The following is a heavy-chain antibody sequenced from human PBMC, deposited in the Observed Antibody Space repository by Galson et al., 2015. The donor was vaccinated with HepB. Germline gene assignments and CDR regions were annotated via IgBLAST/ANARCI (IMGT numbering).Heavy chain of an antibody. J-gene: IGHJ6*03. CDR1: GLNFSRYW. V-gene: IGHV3-7*03. D-gene: IGHD3-3*01. CDR3: AREVSRPFFGVVITRFYYYYMDV. CDR2: IKQDGSEK. Sequence: SLRLSCAASGLNFSRYWMSWVGQAPGKGLEWVANIKQDGSEKYYADSVKGRFTISRDNAKNSLYLQMNSLRAEDTAVYYCAREVSRPFFGVVITRFYYYYMDVWGKGTTVTVSS.